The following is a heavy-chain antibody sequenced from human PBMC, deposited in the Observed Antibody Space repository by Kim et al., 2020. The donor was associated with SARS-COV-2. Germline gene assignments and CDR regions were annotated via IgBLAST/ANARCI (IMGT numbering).Heavy chain of an antibody. J-gene: IGHJ4*02. V-gene: IGHV1-18*01. CDR3: ARDLRIAAAGPFDY. Sequence: APKLPGRVTLTPDTSTSNAYMELRSLRSDDTAVYYCARDLRIAAAGPFDYWGQGTLVTVSS. D-gene: IGHD6-13*01.